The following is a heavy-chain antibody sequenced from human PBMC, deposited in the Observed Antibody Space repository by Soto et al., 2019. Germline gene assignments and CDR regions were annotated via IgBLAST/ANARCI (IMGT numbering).Heavy chain of an antibody. J-gene: IGHJ4*02. CDR3: ARKGIAAAAWPR. CDR1: GGSFSGYY. Sequence: QVQLQQWGAGLLKPSETLSLTCAVYGGSFSGYYWKWIRQPPGQGLEWIGEINHSGSTNYNPSLKSCVTISVDTSKNQISLKLSSMTAADTAVYYCARKGIAAAAWPRWGQGTLVTVSS. CDR2: INHSGST. V-gene: IGHV4-34*01. D-gene: IGHD6-13*01.